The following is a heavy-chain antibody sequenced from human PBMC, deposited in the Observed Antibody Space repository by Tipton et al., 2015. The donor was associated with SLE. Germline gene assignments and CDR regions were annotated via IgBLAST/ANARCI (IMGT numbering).Heavy chain of an antibody. CDR2: LRTGGSVT. J-gene: IGHJ6*02. CDR3: ARAPTISVAGTTDPFGMDV. D-gene: IGHD6-19*01. CDR1: GFTFHNYW. V-gene: IGHV3-74*01. Sequence: SLRLSCAASGFTFHNYWMHWVRQAPGKGLVWVSRLRTGGSVTTYADSVKGRLTISRDNAKNTLYLQMRSLRVEDTGIYYCARAPTISVAGTTDPFGMDVWGPGTRVTVSS.